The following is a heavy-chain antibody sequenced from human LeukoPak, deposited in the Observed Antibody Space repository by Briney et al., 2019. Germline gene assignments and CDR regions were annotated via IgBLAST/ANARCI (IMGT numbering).Heavy chain of an antibody. Sequence: ASVKVSCKASGYTFTSYDINWVRQATGQGLEWMGWMNPNSGNTGYAQKFQGRVTMTRNTSISTVYMELSSLRSEDTAVYYCARGTQNYYDSSGYYYISDYWGQGTLVTVSS. CDR1: GYTFTSYD. CDR2: MNPNSGNT. J-gene: IGHJ4*02. V-gene: IGHV1-8*01. CDR3: ARGTQNYYDSSGYYYISDY. D-gene: IGHD3-22*01.